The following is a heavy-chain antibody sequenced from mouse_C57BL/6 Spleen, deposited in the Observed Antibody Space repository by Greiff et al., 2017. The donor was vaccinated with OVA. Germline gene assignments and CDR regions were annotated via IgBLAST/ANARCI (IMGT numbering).Heavy chain of an antibody. Sequence: EVKVVESGGGLVKPGGSLKLSCAASGFTFSSYAMSWVRQTPEKRLEWVATISAGGSYTYYPDNVKGRFTISRDNAKNNLYLQMSNLKSEDTAMYYCARGGGNDIDYWGQGTTLTVSS. D-gene: IGHD2-2*01. CDR3: ARGGGNDIDY. J-gene: IGHJ2*01. V-gene: IGHV5-4*03. CDR1: GFTFSSYA. CDR2: ISAGGSYT.